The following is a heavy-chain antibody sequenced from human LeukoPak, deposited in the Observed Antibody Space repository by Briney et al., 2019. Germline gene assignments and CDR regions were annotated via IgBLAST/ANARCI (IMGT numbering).Heavy chain of an antibody. CDR3: TRGKTPGIAVSKYFQH. V-gene: IGHV3-33*01. D-gene: IGHD6-19*01. CDR2: IWYDGSNK. CDR1: RFTFSSYG. Sequence: GRTLRLSCAASRFTFSSYGMHWVRQAPGKGLEWVAVIWYDGSNKYYAGSVKGRFTISRDNSKNTLYLQMSSLRAEDTAVYYCTRGKTPGIAVSKYFQHWGQGALVTVSS. J-gene: IGHJ1*01.